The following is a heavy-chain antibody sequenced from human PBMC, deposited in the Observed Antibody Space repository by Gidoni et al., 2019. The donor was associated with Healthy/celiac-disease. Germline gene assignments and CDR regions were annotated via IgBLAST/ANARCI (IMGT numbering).Heavy chain of an antibody. Sequence: QLQLHESGSGLVKPSQTLSRTCAVSGGSISSGGYSWSWIRQPPGKGLEWIGYIYHSGSTYYNPSLKSRVTISVDRSKNQFSLKLSSVTAADTAVYYCARGAPEGDNYYDSSGYPLFDYWGQGTLVTVSS. J-gene: IGHJ4*02. CDR3: ARGAPEGDNYYDSSGYPLFDY. CDR1: GGSISSGGYS. D-gene: IGHD3-22*01. CDR2: IYHSGST. V-gene: IGHV4-30-2*01.